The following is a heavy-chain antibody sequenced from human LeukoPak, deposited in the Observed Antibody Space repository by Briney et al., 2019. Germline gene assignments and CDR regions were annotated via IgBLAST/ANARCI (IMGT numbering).Heavy chain of an antibody. CDR2: IIPIFGTA. CDR1: GGTFSSYA. CDR3: ARESASEGHWGKSSSPFFDY. V-gene: IGHV1-69*01. D-gene: IGHD6-6*01. Sequence: SVKVSCKASGGTFSSYAISWVRQAPGQGLEWMGGIIPIFGTANYAQKFQGRVTITADESTSTAYMELSSLRSEDTAVYYCARESASEGHWGKSSSPFFDYWGQGTLVTVSS. J-gene: IGHJ4*02.